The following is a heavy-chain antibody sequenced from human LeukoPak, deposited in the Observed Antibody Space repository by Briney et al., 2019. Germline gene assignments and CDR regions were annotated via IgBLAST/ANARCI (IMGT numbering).Heavy chain of an antibody. Sequence: VASVKVSCKASGYTFTGYYMHWVRQAPGQGLEWMGGINHNSGGTNYAENFQGSVTITRDPSISTPYVALRRLRSDDTAVYYCARDPRWFDPWGQGTLVTVSS. CDR1: GYTFTGYY. CDR3: ARDPRWFDP. V-gene: IGHV1-2*02. J-gene: IGHJ5*02. CDR2: INHNSGGT.